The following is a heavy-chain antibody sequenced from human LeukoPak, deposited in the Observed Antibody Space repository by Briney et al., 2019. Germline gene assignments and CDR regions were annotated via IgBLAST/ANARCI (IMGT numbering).Heavy chain of an antibody. CDR3: AREPIAVAYTVDY. Sequence: PSETLSLTCTVSGGSISSSSYYWGWIPQPPGKGLEWIGSIYYSGSTYYNPSLKSRLTISVDTSKNQFSLKLSSVTAADTAVYYCAREPIAVAYTVDYWGQGTLVTVFS. V-gene: IGHV4-39*02. CDR1: GGSISSSSYY. J-gene: IGHJ4*02. D-gene: IGHD6-19*01. CDR2: IYYSGST.